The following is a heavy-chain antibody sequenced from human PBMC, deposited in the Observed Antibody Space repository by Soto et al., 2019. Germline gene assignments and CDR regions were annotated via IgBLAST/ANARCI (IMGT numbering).Heavy chain of an antibody. CDR3: SRERLDGEYLFDP. D-gene: IGHD4-17*01. CDR1: GGSISSYY. J-gene: IGHJ5*02. V-gene: IGHV4-4*07. Sequence: QVQLQESGPGLVKPSETLCLTCTVSGGSISSYYWSWIRQPAGKGLECIGRIYTSGSTNYNPSLNSRVTMSVDTSKNLCSLIPRSVTGADTAVYYCSRERLDGEYLFDPWGQGTLVTVAS. CDR2: IYTSGST.